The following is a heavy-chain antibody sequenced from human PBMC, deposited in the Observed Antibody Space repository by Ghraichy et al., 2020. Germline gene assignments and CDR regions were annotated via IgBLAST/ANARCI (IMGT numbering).Heavy chain of an antibody. CDR1: GFTFSSYG. J-gene: IGHJ6*03. CDR3: AKDSARQTSYYYYMDV. Sequence: GGSLRLSCAASGFTFSSYGMHWVRQAPGKGLEWVILISYDGSNKYYADSVKGRFTISRDNSKNTLYLQVDSLRAEDTAVYYCAKDSARQTSYYYYMDVWGKGTTVTVSS. V-gene: IGHV3-30*18. D-gene: IGHD6-6*01. CDR2: ISYDGSNK.